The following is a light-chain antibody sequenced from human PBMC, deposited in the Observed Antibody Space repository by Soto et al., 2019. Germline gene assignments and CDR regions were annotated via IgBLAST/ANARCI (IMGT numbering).Light chain of an antibody. CDR3: QQRSDWPLS. CDR1: QSVGTY. V-gene: IGKV3-11*01. J-gene: IGKJ4*01. Sequence: ETVLTQSPATLSLSPGERATLSCRASQSVGTYLAWYQQKPGQAPRLLIYDASNRATGIPARFTGSGSGTDFTLTISSLEPEDFVVYYCQQRSDWPLSFGGGTNVDI. CDR2: DAS.